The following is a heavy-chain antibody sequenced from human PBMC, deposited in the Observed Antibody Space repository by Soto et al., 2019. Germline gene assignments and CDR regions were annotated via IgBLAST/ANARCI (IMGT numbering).Heavy chain of an antibody. J-gene: IGHJ6*02. CDR3: TTLSYLYYDGMDV. CDR2: IKSKVDGGTA. Sequence: PGESLKISCAASGFTFSSYAMSWVRQAPGKGLEWLGRIKSKVDGGTADYGAATKGRFNISRDDLKNMLYLQMNSLKPDDTAVYYCTTLSYLYYDGMDVWGQGTTVTVSS. D-gene: IGHD2-2*01. CDR1: GFTFSSYA. V-gene: IGHV3-15*01.